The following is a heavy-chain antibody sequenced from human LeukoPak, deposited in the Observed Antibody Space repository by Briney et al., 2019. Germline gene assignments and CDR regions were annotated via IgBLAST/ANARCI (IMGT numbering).Heavy chain of an antibody. J-gene: IGHJ4*02. CDR2: ISYDGSNK. CDR3: AKLDQWLVRH. CDR1: GFTFSSYG. D-gene: IGHD6-19*01. Sequence: GGSLRLSCAASGFTFSSYGMHWVRQAPGKGLEWVAVISYDGSNKYYADSVKGRFTISRDNSKNTLYLQMNSLRAEDTAVYYCAKLDQWLVRHWGQGTLVTVSS. V-gene: IGHV3-30*18.